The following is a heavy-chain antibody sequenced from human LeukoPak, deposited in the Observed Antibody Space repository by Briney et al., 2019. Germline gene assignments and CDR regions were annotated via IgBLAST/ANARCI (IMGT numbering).Heavy chain of an antibody. CDR3: ARDRNYYDILTGYYMDV. J-gene: IGHJ6*03. V-gene: IGHV3-30*04. D-gene: IGHD3-9*01. CDR1: GFTFSSYA. CDR2: ISYDGSNK. Sequence: GGSLRLSCAASGFTFSSYAMYWVRQAPGKGLEWVAVISYDGSNKYYADSVKGRFTISRDNSKNTLYLQMNSLRAEDTAVYYCARDRNYYDILTGYYMDVWGKGTTVTVSS.